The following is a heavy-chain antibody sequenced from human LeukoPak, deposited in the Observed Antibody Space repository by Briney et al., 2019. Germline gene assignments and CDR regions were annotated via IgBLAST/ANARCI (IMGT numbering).Heavy chain of an antibody. J-gene: IGHJ6*02. CDR3: ATRDV. Sequence: SETLSLTCAVYGGSFSVYYWSWIRQTPGRGLEWIGEINHSGTTNYNPSLKSRVTISVDTSKNQFSLKVASVTAADTAVYYRATRDVWGHGTTVTVSS. CDR1: GGSFSVYY. CDR2: INHSGTT. V-gene: IGHV4-34*01.